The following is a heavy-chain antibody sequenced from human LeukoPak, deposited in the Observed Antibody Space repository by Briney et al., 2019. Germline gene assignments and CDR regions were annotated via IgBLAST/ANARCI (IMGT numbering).Heavy chain of an antibody. V-gene: IGHV3-23*01. J-gene: IGHJ4*02. D-gene: IGHD3-22*01. Sequence: PGGTLRLSCAASGFTFSSYGMSWVRQAPGKGLEWVSAISGSGGSTYYADSVKGRFTISRDNSKNTLYLQMNSLRAEDTAVYYCATAHPTYYYDSSGYLDYWGQGTLVTVSS. CDR2: ISGSGGST. CDR3: ATAHPTYYYDSSGYLDY. CDR1: GFTFSSYG.